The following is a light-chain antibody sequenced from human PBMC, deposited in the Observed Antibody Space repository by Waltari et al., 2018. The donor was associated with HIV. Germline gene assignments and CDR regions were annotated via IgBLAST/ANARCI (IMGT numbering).Light chain of an antibody. CDR3: SSYTSSSTLDVV. CDR2: EVS. V-gene: IGLV2-14*01. CDR1: SRDVGGYNH. J-gene: IGLJ2*01. Sequence: QSALTQPASVSGSPGQSITISCTGTSRDVGGYNHVSWYQQPPGKAPQLWIDEVSNRPSGVSNRFSGSKSGNTASLTISGLQTEDEADYYCSSYTSSSTLDVVFGGGTKLTVL.